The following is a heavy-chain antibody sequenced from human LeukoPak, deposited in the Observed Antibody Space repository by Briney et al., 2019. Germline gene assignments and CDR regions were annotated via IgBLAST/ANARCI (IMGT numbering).Heavy chain of an antibody. CDR3: ARRVHIGRYSYYYTDV. V-gene: IGHV4-39*07. CDR1: GGSIAISSHH. CDR2: MHYSGTT. Sequence: KSSETLSLTCTVSGGSIAISSHHWEWIRQPPGKGLEWIGSMHYSGTTYYNPSLKSRATMSVDTSKNQFSLRLSSVTAADTAVYSCARRVHIGRYSYYYTDVWGNGTTVTVSS. J-gene: IGHJ6*03. D-gene: IGHD1-26*01.